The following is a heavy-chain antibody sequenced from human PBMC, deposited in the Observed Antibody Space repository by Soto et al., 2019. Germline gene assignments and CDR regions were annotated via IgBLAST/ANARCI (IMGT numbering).Heavy chain of an antibody. J-gene: IGHJ5*02. V-gene: IGHV3-30*18. Sequence: QVQLVGSGGGVVQPGRSLRLSCEASGFTFSDYGMHWVRQVPGKGLEWVAVISYDGNNQYYADSVKGRFTISRDNSKNTLYLQRNSLRAEDTARYDGAKDHLPTTVTTPWFDPWGQGALVTVTS. D-gene: IGHD4-17*01. CDR1: GFTFSDYG. CDR3: AKDHLPTTVTTPWFDP. CDR2: ISYDGNNQ.